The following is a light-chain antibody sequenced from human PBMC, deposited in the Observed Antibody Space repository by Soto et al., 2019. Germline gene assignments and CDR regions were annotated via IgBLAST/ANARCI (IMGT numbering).Light chain of an antibody. Sequence: EIQVTQCQSIVSGSVGDRVNNTCRASQSISRWLAWYQQKPGKAPKLLIYAASTLQSGVPSRFSGSGSGTDFTLTISCLQSEDFATYYCQQYYSYPWTFGQRTKVDIK. CDR2: AAS. J-gene: IGKJ1*01. V-gene: IGKV1-5*01. CDR3: QQYYSYPWT. CDR1: QSISRW.